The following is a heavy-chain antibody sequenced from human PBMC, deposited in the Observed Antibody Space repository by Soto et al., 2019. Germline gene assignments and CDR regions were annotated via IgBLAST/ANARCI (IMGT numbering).Heavy chain of an antibody. Sequence: RRLSCAASGFTFSSYAMHWVRQAPGKGLEWVAVISYDGSNKYYADSVKDRFTISRDNSKNTLYLQMNSLRAEDTAVYYCARGFDSSPNYAFDIWGQGTMVTVSS. CDR2: ISYDGSNK. J-gene: IGHJ3*02. CDR3: ARGFDSSPNYAFDI. V-gene: IGHV3-30-3*01. D-gene: IGHD6-13*01. CDR1: GFTFSSYA.